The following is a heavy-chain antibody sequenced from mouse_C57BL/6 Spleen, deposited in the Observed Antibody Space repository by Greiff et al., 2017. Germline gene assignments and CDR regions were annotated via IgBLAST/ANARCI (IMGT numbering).Heavy chain of an antibody. V-gene: IGHV5-16*01. CDR2: INYDGSST. D-gene: IGHD2-4*01. J-gene: IGHJ4*01. CDR1: GFTFSDYY. Sequence: EVMLVESEGGLVQPGSSMKLSCTASGFTFSDYYMAWVRQVPEKGLEWVANINYDGSSTYYLDSLKSRFIISRDNAKNILYLQMSSLKSEDTATYYCARRSFYDYDGGYYAMDYWGQGTSVTVSS. CDR3: ARRSFYDYDGGYYAMDY.